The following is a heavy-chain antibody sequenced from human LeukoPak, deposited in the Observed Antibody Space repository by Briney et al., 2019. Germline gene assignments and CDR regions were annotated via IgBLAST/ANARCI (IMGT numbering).Heavy chain of an antibody. CDR1: GYTFSRYW. D-gene: IGHD3-10*01. J-gene: IGHJ6*03. CDR2: IYPDDSDT. CDR3: ARGGEGEAYFYYYLDV. V-gene: IGHV5-51*01. Sequence: GESLKISCVASGYTFSRYWIGWVRQMPGKGLEWMGLIYPDDSDTRYSPSFEGQVTISADKSITTAYLQWSSLKASDTVIYYCARGGEGEAYFYYYLDVWGKGTPVTVSS.